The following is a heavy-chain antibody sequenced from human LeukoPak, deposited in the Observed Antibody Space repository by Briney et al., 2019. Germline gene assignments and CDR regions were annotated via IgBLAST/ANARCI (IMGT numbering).Heavy chain of an antibody. D-gene: IGHD6-6*01. V-gene: IGHV3-66*01. CDR3: ARDGSSYYFDY. CDR1: GFTVTSNH. CDR2: IYTGGTT. Sequence: GGSLRLSCAASGFTVTSNHMNWVRQAPGKGLEWVSIIYTGGTTHYADSLKDRFTISRDDSINTLYLQMNSLRAEDTAVYYCARDGSSYYFDYWGQGTLVTVSS. J-gene: IGHJ4*02.